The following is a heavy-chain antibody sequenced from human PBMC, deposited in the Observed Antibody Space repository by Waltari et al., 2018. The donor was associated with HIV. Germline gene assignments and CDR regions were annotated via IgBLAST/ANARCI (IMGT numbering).Heavy chain of an antibody. CDR1: GGTFSSYT. Sequence: QVQLVQSGAEVKKPGSSVKVSCKASGGTFSSYTISWVRQAPGQGREWMGRIIPILGIANYAQKFQGRVTITADKSTSTAYMELSSLRSEDTAVYYCARQRDSSAFDIWGQGTMVTVSS. J-gene: IGHJ3*02. CDR3: ARQRDSSAFDI. CDR2: IIPILGIA. V-gene: IGHV1-69*02.